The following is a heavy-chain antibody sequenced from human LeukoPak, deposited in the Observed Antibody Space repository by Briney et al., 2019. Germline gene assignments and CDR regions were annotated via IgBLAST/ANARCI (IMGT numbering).Heavy chain of an antibody. CDR1: GYTFNNYG. J-gene: IGHJ1*01. CDR3: ASPILSRDLDYGDYEYFQH. V-gene: IGHV1-2*02. CDR2: INPNSGGT. Sequence: ASVKVSCKASGYTFNNYGISWVRQAPGQGLEWMGWINPNSGGTNYAQKFQGRVTMTRDTSISTAYMELSRLRSDDTAVYYCASPILSRDLDYGDYEYFQHWGQGTLVTVSS. D-gene: IGHD4-17*01.